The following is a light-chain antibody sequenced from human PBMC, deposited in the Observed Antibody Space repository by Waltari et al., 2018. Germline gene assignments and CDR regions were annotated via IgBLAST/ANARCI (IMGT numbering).Light chain of an antibody. V-gene: IGKV1-13*02. J-gene: IGKJ5*01. CDR3: QQFNGYPPT. CDR2: YDS. CDR1: HGVNRA. Sequence: AIQFTQSPSSLSASVGDRVTITCRASHGVNRALTWYQQKPGKPPMVLIYYDSTLQSVVASRFSGSGSGTDFTRTISGLQPEDFGTYYCQQFNGYPPTFGQGTRLEIE.